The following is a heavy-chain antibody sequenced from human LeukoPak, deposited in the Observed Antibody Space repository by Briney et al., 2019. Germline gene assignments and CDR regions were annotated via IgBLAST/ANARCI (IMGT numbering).Heavy chain of an antibody. CDR1: GGSINSSGYY. Sequence: SETLSLTCAVSGGSINSSGYYWGCIRQPPGKGLEWVGSHYYGGSTYYNPSLRSRVTISVDTSKNQFSLRLNSVTAADTAVYYCARRRAGYHIDWWGQGTLVTVSS. CDR3: ARRRAGYHIDW. CDR2: HYYGGST. V-gene: IGHV4-39*01. D-gene: IGHD3-9*01. J-gene: IGHJ4*02.